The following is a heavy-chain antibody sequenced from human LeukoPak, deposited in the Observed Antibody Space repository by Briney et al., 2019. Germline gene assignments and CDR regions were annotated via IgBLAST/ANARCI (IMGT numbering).Heavy chain of an antibody. Sequence: PGASVKVSCKASGGTFSSYAISWVRQAPGQGLEWMGGIIPIFGTANYAQKFQGRVTITTDESTSTAYMELSSLRSEDTAVYYCAVVVVGYYYYMDVWGKGTTVTVSS. CDR2: IIPIFGTA. CDR3: AVVVVGYYYYMDV. V-gene: IGHV1-69*05. J-gene: IGHJ6*03. D-gene: IGHD2-2*01. CDR1: GGTFSSYA.